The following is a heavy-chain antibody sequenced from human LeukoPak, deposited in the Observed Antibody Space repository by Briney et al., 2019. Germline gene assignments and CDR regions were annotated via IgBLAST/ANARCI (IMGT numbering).Heavy chain of an antibody. Sequence: PGGSLRLSCAASGFTFSSYWMIWVRQAPGKGLEGVANIKGEGSEKYYVDSVKGRFTISRDNAKNSLYMQMNSLRAEDTAVYYWARVGEMAGFDYWGQGTLVTVSS. V-gene: IGHV3-7*05. D-gene: IGHD5-24*01. CDR2: IKGEGSEK. CDR1: GFTFSSYW. CDR3: ARVGEMAGFDY. J-gene: IGHJ4*02.